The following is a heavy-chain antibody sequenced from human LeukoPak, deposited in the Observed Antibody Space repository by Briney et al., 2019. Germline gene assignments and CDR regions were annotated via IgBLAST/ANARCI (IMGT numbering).Heavy chain of an antibody. Sequence: ASVKVSCKASGGTFTVYYMHWVRQAPGQGLEWMGWINPNSGGTNYAQKFQGRVTMTRDTSISTAYMELSRLRSDDTAVYYCARDHGYGDFQLDYWGQGTLVTVSS. J-gene: IGHJ4*02. V-gene: IGHV1-2*02. CDR1: GGTFTVYY. CDR2: INPNSGGT. D-gene: IGHD4-17*01. CDR3: ARDHGYGDFQLDY.